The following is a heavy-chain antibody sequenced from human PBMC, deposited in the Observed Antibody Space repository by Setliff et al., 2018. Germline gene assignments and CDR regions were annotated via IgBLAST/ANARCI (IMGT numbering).Heavy chain of an antibody. Sequence: TLSLTCAVSGGSISSSNWWSWVRQPPGKGLEWIGEVYHSGSTNYSPSLKSRVTISIDKSKSQFSLKLTSVTAADTALYYCARGRITGANWFDPWGQGILVTVSS. CDR3: ARGRITGANWFDP. J-gene: IGHJ5*02. CDR2: VYHSGST. V-gene: IGHV4-4*02. CDR1: GGSISSSNW. D-gene: IGHD1-20*01.